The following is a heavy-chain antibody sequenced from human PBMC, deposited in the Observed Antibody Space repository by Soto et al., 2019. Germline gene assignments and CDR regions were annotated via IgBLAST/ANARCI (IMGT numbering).Heavy chain of an antibody. CDR2: LYWDDDK. V-gene: IGHV2-5*02. CDR1: GLSLRTTGVG. Sequence: QVTLKESGPTLVKPTQTLTLTCTVSGLSLRTTGVGVGWVRQPPGKALEWLALLYWDDDKRYSPSLRSRLTNPKDISQKQVVLTMNNIYTMDTAPNNSVQVRCDTDSFYSAPCHSDNGLDDWGQGTTVTVSS. CDR3: VQVRCDTDSFYSAPCHSDNGLDD. D-gene: IGHD2-15*01. J-gene: IGHJ6*02.